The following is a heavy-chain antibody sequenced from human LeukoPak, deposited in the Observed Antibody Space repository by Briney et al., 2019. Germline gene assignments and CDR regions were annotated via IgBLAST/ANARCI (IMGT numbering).Heavy chain of an antibody. CDR3: ARDFKAVAGTSHEVFDY. V-gene: IGHV3-11*05. CDR2: ISSSSSYT. Sequence: KPGASLRLSCAASGFTFSDYYMRWIRQGPGKGLEWISFISSSSSYTNYADSVKGRFTISRDNAKNSLYLQENSLRAEDTAVYYCARDFKAVAGTSHEVFDYWGQGTLVTVSS. CDR1: GFTFSDYY. D-gene: IGHD6-19*01. J-gene: IGHJ4*02.